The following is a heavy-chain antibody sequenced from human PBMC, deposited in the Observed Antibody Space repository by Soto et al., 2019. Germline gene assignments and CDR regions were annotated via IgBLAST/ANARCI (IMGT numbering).Heavy chain of an antibody. J-gene: IGHJ6*02. D-gene: IGHD3-10*01. Sequence: VGSLRLSCAASGFTFSSYAMSWVRQAPGKGLEWVSAISGSGGSTYYADSVKGRFTISRDNSKNTLYLQMNSLRAEVTAVYYCAKDPMVRGVSIPYYYYYGMDVWGQGTTVTVSS. CDR3: AKDPMVRGVSIPYYYYYGMDV. CDR1: GFTFSSYA. CDR2: ISGSGGST. V-gene: IGHV3-23*01.